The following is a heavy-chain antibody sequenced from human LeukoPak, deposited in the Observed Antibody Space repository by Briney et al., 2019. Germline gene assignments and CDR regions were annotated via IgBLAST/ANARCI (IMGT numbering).Heavy chain of an antibody. Sequence: SETLSLTCAVYGGSFSGYYWSWIRQPPGKGLEWIGEINHSGSTNYNPSLKSRVTMSVDTSKNQFSLKLSSVTAADTAVYYCARHYSIVVVVAANWFDPWGQGTLVTVSS. J-gene: IGHJ5*02. V-gene: IGHV4-34*01. CDR3: ARHYSIVVVVAANWFDP. CDR1: GGSFSGYY. CDR2: INHSGST. D-gene: IGHD2-15*01.